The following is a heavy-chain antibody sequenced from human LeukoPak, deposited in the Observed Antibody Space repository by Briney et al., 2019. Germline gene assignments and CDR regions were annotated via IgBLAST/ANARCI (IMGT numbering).Heavy chain of an antibody. D-gene: IGHD5-24*01. J-gene: IGHJ4*02. CDR2: IYTSGST. CDR1: GGSISSGSYY. V-gene: IGHV4-61*02. Sequence: PSETLSLTCTVSGGSISSGSYYWSWIRQPAGKGLEWIGRIYTSGSTNYNPSLKSRVTISVDTSKNQFSLKLSSVTAADTAVYYRAGSSGWLQPSNFDYWGQGTLVTVSS. CDR3: AGSSGWLQPSNFDY.